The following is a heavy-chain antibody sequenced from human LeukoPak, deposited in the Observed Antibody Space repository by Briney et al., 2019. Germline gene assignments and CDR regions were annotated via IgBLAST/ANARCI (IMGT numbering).Heavy chain of an antibody. D-gene: IGHD3-10*01. CDR2: INHSGST. V-gene: IGHV4-34*01. Sequence: PSETLSLTCAVYGGSFSGYYWSWIRQPPGKGLEWIGEINHSGSTNYNPSLKSRVTISVDTSKNQFSLKLSSVTAADTAVYYCARHVAPFGELLSKQDYFDYWGQGTLVTVSS. J-gene: IGHJ4*02. CDR3: ARHVAPFGELLSKQDYFDY. CDR1: GGSFSGYY.